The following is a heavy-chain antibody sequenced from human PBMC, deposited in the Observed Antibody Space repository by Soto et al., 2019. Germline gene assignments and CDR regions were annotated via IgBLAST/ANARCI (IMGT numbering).Heavy chain of an antibody. CDR3: ARPRLPGSSGYYYGMDV. D-gene: IGHD3-22*01. V-gene: IGHV3-48*02. CDR2: ISSTSGTV. Sequence: EVQLVESGGGLVQPGGSLRLSCAASRFTFSSYGMNWVRQAPGKGLEWVSYISSTSGTVYYAESVRGRFTISRDNAKNSLFLQMHSLRDEDTAVYYCARPRLPGSSGYYYGMDVWGQGTTVTVSS. J-gene: IGHJ6*02. CDR1: RFTFSSYG.